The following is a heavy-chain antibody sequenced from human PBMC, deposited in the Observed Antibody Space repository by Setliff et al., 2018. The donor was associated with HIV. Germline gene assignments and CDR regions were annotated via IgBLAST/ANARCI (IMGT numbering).Heavy chain of an antibody. Sequence: ASVKVSCKASGYTFTSDYMHWVRQAPGQGLEWMGVVNPTGGSTRNTRKFQGRVAMTRDTSTSTVYMELSSLRSEDTAVYYCASAGAWQRNALDIWGQGTMVTVS. CDR3: ASAGAWQRNALDI. V-gene: IGHV1-46*01. CDR1: GYTFTSDY. J-gene: IGHJ3*02. D-gene: IGHD5-12*01. CDR2: VNPTGGST.